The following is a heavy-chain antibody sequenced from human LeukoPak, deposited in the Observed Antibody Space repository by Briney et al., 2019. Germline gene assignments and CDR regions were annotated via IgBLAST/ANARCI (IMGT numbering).Heavy chain of an antibody. V-gene: IGHV1-2*02. D-gene: IGHD4-17*01. CDR3: AIGIYYGDYALDY. Sequence: ASVKVSCKASGYTFTGYYMHWVRQAHGQGLEWMGWITPNSGGTNYAQKFQGRVTMTRDTSISTAYMELSRLRSDDTAVYYCAIGIYYGDYALDYWGQGTLVTVSS. CDR2: ITPNSGGT. J-gene: IGHJ4*02. CDR1: GYTFTGYY.